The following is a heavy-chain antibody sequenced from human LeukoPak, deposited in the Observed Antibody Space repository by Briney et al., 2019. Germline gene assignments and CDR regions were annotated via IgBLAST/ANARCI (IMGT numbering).Heavy chain of an antibody. CDR2: INAYNGNT. CDR1: GYTFTSYG. D-gene: IGHD5-18*01. J-gene: IGHJ4*02. CDR3: ARDLSGIAGYTYGRGIDY. V-gene: IGHV1-18*01. Sequence: ASVKVSCKASGYTFTSYGISWVRQAPGQGLEWMGWINAYNGNTNYAQKLQGRVTMTTDTSPSTAYMELRSLRSDDTAVYYCARDLSGIAGYTYGRGIDYWGQGTLVTVSS.